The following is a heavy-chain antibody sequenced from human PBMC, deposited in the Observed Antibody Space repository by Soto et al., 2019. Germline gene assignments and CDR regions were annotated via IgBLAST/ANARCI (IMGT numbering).Heavy chain of an antibody. CDR1: GGSISSGSYY. J-gene: IGHJ6*02. CDR3: ARARVAARPYYYYYYGMDV. CDR2: IYYSGST. D-gene: IGHD6-6*01. V-gene: IGHV4-61*01. Sequence: QVQLQESGPGLVKPSETLSLTCTVSGGSISSGSYYWSWIRQPPGKGLEWIGYIYYSGSTNYNPSLKSRVTISVDTSKNQCSLKLSSVTAADTAVYYWARARVAARPYYYYYYGMDVWGQGTTVTVSS.